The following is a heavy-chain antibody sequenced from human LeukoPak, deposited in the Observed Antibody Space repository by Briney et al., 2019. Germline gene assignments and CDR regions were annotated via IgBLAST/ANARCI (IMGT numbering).Heavy chain of an antibody. J-gene: IGHJ4*02. CDR1: GFTFSSYN. CDR2: ISSSSIYT. D-gene: IGHD6-13*01. V-gene: IGHV3-21*01. Sequence: PGGSLRLSCAASGFTFSSYNMNWVRQAPGKGLEWDSSISSSSIYTFYSDSVKGRFNIHRDNHKNSLYLQMNSVRAEHTAVYYCARDFNSSWYFHNFDYWGQGTLVTVSS. CDR3: ARDFNSSWYFHNFDY.